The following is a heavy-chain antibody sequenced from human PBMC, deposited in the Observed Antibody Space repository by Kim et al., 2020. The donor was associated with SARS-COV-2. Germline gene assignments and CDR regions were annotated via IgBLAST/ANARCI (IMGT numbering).Heavy chain of an antibody. D-gene: IGHD3-10*01. Sequence: ASVKVACKASGYTFTSYAMHWVRQAPGQRLEWMGWINAGNGNTKYSQKFQGRVTITRDTSASTAYMELSSLRSEDTAVYYCARENTRTIWFGELGFGYWGQGTLVTVSS. V-gene: IGHV1-3*01. CDR2: INAGNGNT. J-gene: IGHJ4*02. CDR1: GYTFTSYA. CDR3: ARENTRTIWFGELGFGY.